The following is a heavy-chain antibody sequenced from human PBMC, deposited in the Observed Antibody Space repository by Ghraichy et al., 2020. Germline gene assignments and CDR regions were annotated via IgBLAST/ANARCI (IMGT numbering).Heavy chain of an antibody. CDR3: ARDRGNYGDYFDYYYYGMDV. Sequence: SVKVSCKASGYTFTSYGISWVRQAPGQGLEWMGWISAYNGNTNYAQKLQGRVTMTTDTSTSTAYMELRSLRSDDTAVYYCARDRGNYGDYFDYYYYGMDVWGQVTTVPVSS. CDR2: ISAYNGNT. CDR1: GYTFTSYG. D-gene: IGHD4-17*01. J-gene: IGHJ6*02. V-gene: IGHV1-18*04.